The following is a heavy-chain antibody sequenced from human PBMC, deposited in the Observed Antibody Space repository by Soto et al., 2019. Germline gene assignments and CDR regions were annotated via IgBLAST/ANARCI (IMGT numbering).Heavy chain of an antibody. D-gene: IGHD1-1*01. CDR3: ARRTDTHNWLDP. CDR1: WGSFSGYY. V-gene: IGHV4-34*01. CDR2: ITTRGST. Sequence: SETLSLTCAVYWGSFSGYYWRWIRQPPGKGLEGIGEITTRGSTKYNPSLKVRVTISIDTSQNQFSLKLNAVTAAYTAVYYCARRTDTHNWLDPWGQGTLVTVSS. J-gene: IGHJ5*02.